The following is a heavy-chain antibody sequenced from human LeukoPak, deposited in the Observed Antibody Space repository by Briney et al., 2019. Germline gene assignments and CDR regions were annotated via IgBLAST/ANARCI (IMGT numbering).Heavy chain of an antibody. V-gene: IGHV1-46*01. CDR2: INPSGGST. CDR1: GYTFTSYY. J-gene: IGHJ6*02. D-gene: IGHD3-10*01. CDR3: ARGRIYYGSGVAGVRDYCYYGMDV. Sequence: GASVKVSCKASGYTFTSYYMHWVRQAPGQGLEWMGIINPSGGSTSYAQKFQGRVTMSRDTSTSTVYLELSSLISEDTAVYYCARGRIYYGSGVAGVRDYCYYGMDVWGQGTTVTVSS.